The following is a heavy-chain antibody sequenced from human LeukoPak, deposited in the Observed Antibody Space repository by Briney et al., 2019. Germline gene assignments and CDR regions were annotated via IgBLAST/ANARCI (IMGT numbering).Heavy chain of an antibody. CDR1: LGFLSRFY. CDR2: IYYGGSA. Sequence: PSETLSLTCTVSLGFLSRFYWSWVSQPPGKGLEWIGYIYYGGSANYNPSLKSRVTISVDTSKNHFFLRLSTVTPADTAVYYCRESQSGGCSIRGPWGQGALVTVSS. CDR3: RESQSGGCSIRGP. D-gene: IGHD1-26*01. J-gene: IGHJ5*02. V-gene: IGHV4-59*08.